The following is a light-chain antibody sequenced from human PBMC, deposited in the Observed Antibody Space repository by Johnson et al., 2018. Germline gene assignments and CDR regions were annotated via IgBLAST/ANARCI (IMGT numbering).Light chain of an antibody. CDR1: SSNIGNNY. Sequence: QSVLTQPPSVSAAPGQKVTISCSGSSSNIGNNYVSWYQQLPGTAPKLLIYENNKRPSGIPDRSSGSKSGTSATLGIPALQSGDEADYYCGTWDSSLSAGNVFGTGTKVTVL. J-gene: IGLJ1*01. V-gene: IGLV1-51*02. CDR3: GTWDSSLSAGNV. CDR2: ENN.